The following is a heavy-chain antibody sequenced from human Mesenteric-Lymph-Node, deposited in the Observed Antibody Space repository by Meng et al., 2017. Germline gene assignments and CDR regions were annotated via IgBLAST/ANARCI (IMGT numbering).Heavy chain of an antibody. D-gene: IGHD2-21*02. CDR1: GFTFSNAW. V-gene: IGHV3-15*01. Sequence: GESLKISCVASGFTFSNAWMSWVRQAPGKGLEWVGRIKSKTDGGTTDYAAPVKGRFTISRDDSKNTLYLQMNSLKTEDTAVYYCSRGVMVTSQYFQHWGQGTLVTVSS. CDR2: IKSKTDGGTT. J-gene: IGHJ1*01. CDR3: SRGVMVTSQYFQH.